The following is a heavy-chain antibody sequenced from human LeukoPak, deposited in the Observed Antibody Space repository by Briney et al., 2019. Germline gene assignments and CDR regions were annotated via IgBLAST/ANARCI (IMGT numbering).Heavy chain of an antibody. CDR1: GFTFDDYT. CDR2: ITWDGGST. CDR3: ATQVTNAEYFQH. Sequence: GGSLRLSCAASGFTFDDYTMHWVRQAPGKGLEWVSLITWDGGSTYYADSVKGRFTISRDNSKNSLYLQMNSLRTEDTALYYCATQVTNAEYFQHWGQGTLVTVSS. J-gene: IGHJ1*01. V-gene: IGHV3-43*01. D-gene: IGHD2-8*01.